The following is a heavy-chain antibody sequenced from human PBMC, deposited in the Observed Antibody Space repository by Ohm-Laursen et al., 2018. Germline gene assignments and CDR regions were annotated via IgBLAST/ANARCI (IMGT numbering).Heavy chain of an antibody. CDR3: TRDGGDPFDY. V-gene: IGHV3-74*01. CDR1: GFTFSTYW. D-gene: IGHD3-3*01. Sequence: SLRLSCSAPGFTFSTYWMHWVRQVPGKGLVWVSHITQDAGGTSYADSVRGRFTISRDNAKNTLYLQMNSLRVEDTAVYYCTRDGGDPFDYWGQGTLVTVSS. CDR2: ITQDAGGT. J-gene: IGHJ4*02.